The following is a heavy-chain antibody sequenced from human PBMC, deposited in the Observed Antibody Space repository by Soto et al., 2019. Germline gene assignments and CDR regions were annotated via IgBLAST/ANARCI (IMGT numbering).Heavy chain of an antibody. Sequence: SETLSLTCTVSGGSISSSSYYWGWIRQPPGKGMERIGSIYYSGSTYYNPSLKSRVTISVDTSKNQFSLKLSSVTAADTAVYYCARVIVLMVYAPLRSPEAFDIWGQGTMVTVSS. CDR3: ARVIVLMVYAPLRSPEAFDI. D-gene: IGHD2-8*01. CDR1: GGSISSSSYY. CDR2: IYYSGST. V-gene: IGHV4-39*01. J-gene: IGHJ3*02.